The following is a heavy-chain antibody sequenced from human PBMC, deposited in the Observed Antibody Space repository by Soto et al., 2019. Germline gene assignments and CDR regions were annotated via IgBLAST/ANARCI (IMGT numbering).Heavy chain of an antibody. D-gene: IGHD2-15*01. CDR1: GASITDSS. Sequence: SETLSLTCTVSGASITDSSWSWIRQPPEKGLEWIGYIYFSGVATYNPSLKSRATMSRDTSKNEFSLKLTSVTAADTAIYYCARGDSDLAVSEAAYWGQGTLVTVSS. J-gene: IGHJ1*01. CDR3: ARGDSDLAVSEAAY. CDR2: IYFSGVA. V-gene: IGHV4-59*01.